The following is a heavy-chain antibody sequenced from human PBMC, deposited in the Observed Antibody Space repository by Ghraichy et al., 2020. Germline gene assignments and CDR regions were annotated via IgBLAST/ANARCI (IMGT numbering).Heavy chain of an antibody. CDR2: ISSSSSYI. D-gene: IGHD3-10*01. CDR3: ARGGGGLLWFGELSGYFDY. V-gene: IGHV3-21*01. J-gene: IGHJ4*02. Sequence: GGSLRLSCAASGFTFSSYSMNWVRQAPGKGLEWVSSISSSSSYIYYADSVKGRFTISRDNGKNSLYLQMNSLRAEDTAVYYCARGGGGLLWFGELSGYFDYWGQGTLVTVSS. CDR1: GFTFSSYS.